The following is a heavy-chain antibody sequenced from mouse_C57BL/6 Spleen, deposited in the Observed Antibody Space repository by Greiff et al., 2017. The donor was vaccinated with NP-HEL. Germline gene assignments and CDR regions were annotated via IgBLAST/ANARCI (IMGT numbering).Heavy chain of an antibody. CDR1: GYSITSGYY. V-gene: IGHV3-6*01. CDR3: ARGEEWPNFDY. J-gene: IGHJ2*01. CDR2: ISYDGSN. Sequence: EVQLVESGPGLVKPSQSLSLTCSVTGYSITSGYYWNWIRQFPGNQLEWMGYISYDGSNNYNPSLKNRISITRDTSKNQFFLKLNSVTTEDTATYYCARGEEWPNFDYWGQGTTLTVSS.